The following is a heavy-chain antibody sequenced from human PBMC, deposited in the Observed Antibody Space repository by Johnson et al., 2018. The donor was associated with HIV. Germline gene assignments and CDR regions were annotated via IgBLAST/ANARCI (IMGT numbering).Heavy chain of an antibody. CDR3: ARVVVWIVVAHAFDI. V-gene: IGHV3-7*01. Sequence: EVQLMESGGGVVQPGRSLRLSCAASGFTFSSYWMSWVRQAPGKGLEWVANIKQDGSEKYYVDSVKGRFTISRDNSKNTLYLQMNSLRAEDTAVYYCARVVVWIVVAHAFDIWGQGTMVTVSS. CDR2: IKQDGSEK. J-gene: IGHJ3*02. D-gene: IGHD3-22*01. CDR1: GFTFSSYW.